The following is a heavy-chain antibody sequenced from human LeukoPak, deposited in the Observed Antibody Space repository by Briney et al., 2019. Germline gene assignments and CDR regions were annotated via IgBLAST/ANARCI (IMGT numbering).Heavy chain of an antibody. D-gene: IGHD5-18*01. CDR2: ISYSGST. CDR1: GGSISSSSYY. V-gene: IGHV4-61*01. CDR3: ARDSYNYGSGSLDY. Sequence: SETLSLTCTVPGGSISSSSYYWSWIRQPPGKGLEWIGYISYSGSTKYNPSLKSRVTISVDTSKNQFSLKLSSVTAADTAMYYCARDSYNYGSGSLDYWGRGTLVTVSS. J-gene: IGHJ4*02.